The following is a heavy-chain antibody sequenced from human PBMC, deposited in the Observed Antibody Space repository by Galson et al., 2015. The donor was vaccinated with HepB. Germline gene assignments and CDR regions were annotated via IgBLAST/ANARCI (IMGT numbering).Heavy chain of an antibody. D-gene: IGHD3-16*01. CDR2: IFPGDSDT. CDR3: ARLGGGMTTSLYYYYYMDV. V-gene: IGHV5-51*03. CDR1: GSSFPTHW. Sequence: QSGAEVKKPGGSLKISCKASGSSFPTHWIGWVRQMPGKGLEWLGIIFPGDSDTRSSQSFQGPLTMSVDKSISTAYLQWSSLKAADTAMYYCARLGGGMTTSLYYYYYMDVWGQGTTVTVSS. J-gene: IGHJ6*03.